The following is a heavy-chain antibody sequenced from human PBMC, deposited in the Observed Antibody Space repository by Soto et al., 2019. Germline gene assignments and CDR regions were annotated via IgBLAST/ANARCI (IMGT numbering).Heavy chain of an antibody. Sequence: ASVKVSCKASGYTFTSYGISWVRQAPGQGLEWMGWISAYNGNTNYAQKRQGRVTMTTDTSTSTAYRELWSLRSDDTAVCYWAIVVVVAVYYYNGMDVWGQGTTVTASS. CDR2: ISAYNGNT. D-gene: IGHD2-15*01. CDR3: AIVVVVAVYYYNGMDV. J-gene: IGHJ6*02. V-gene: IGHV1-18*01. CDR1: GYTFTSYG.